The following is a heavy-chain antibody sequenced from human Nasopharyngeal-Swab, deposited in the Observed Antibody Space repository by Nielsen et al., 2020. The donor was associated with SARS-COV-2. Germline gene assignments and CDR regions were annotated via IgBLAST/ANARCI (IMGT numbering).Heavy chain of an antibody. J-gene: IGHJ6*02. CDR2: IWKDGTGG. V-gene: IGHV3-33*01. CDR3: ARDRDYAWDA. Sequence: VRQAPGKGLEWVAFIWKDGTGGRYADSVKGRFTISRDNSKNTLYLQMNDLRGEDTAVYYCARDRDYAWDAWSQGTTVTVSS.